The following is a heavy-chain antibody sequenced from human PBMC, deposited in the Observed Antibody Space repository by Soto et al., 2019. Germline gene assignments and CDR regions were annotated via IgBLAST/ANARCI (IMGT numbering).Heavy chain of an antibody. CDR2: INHSGSA. D-gene: IGHD3-10*01. J-gene: IGHJ4*01. CDR1: GGSFHGYY. V-gene: IGHV4-34*01. CDR3: ARDSGYGSGASVNHYLDY. Sequence: TLSLTCAVYGGSFHGYYWSWIRQRPVDVLEWIGEINHSGSANYNPTFKSRVFISVDMSKNQMSLQLTSVSAADTAVYYCARDSGYGSGASVNHYLDYWGHGTLVTVSS.